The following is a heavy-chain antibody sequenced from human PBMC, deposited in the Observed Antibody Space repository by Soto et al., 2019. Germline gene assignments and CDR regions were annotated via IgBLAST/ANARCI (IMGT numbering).Heavy chain of an antibody. CDR3: TRDRSSGWSEY. D-gene: IGHD6-19*01. CDR2: IYSGGTT. Sequence: VQLVESGGGLVQPGGSLRVSCAASGFTVTNNYMSWVRQAPGKGLEWVSVIYSGGTTDYADSVKDRFTISRDNSRNTLYLQMNSLRGDDTAVYYCTRDRSSGWSEYWGQGTPVTVSS. V-gene: IGHV3-66*01. CDR1: GFTVTNNY. J-gene: IGHJ4*02.